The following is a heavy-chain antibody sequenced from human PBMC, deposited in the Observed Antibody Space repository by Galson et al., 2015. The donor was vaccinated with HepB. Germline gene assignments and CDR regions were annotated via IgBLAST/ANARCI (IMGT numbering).Heavy chain of an antibody. J-gene: IGHJ2*01. Sequence: SLRLSCAASGFTFSSYAMHWVRQAPGKGLEYVSAISSNGGSTYYADSVKGRFTISRDNSKNTLYLQMSSLRAEDTAVYYCVKDGVPGSSGWGYWYFDLWGRGTLVTVSS. V-gene: IGHV3-64D*06. D-gene: IGHD6-19*01. CDR1: GFTFSSYA. CDR2: ISSNGGST. CDR3: VKDGVPGSSGWGYWYFDL.